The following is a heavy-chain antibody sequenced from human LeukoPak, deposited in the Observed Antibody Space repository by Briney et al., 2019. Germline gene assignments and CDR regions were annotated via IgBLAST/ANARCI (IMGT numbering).Heavy chain of an antibody. V-gene: IGHV1-2*02. CDR3: ARGRRWLQSLGY. D-gene: IGHD5-24*01. J-gene: IGHJ4*02. CDR1: GGTFSSYA. CDR2: INPNSGGT. Sequence: ASVKVSCKASGGTFSSYAISWVRQAPGQGLEWMGWINPNSGGTNYAQKFQGRVTMTRDTSISTAYMELSRLRSDDTAVYYCARGRRWLQSLGYWGQGTLVTVSS.